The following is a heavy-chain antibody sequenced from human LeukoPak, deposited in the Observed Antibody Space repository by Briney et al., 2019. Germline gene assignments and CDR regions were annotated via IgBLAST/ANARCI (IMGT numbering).Heavy chain of an antibody. Sequence: PSETLSLTCTVSGGSISSHYWSWIRQPPGKGLQWIGNIYYSGSTSYNPSLKSRVIISIDTSKNHSSLKLSSVTAADTAVYYCAKAPFAGSPSPFHYWGQGTLVTVSS. CDR2: IYYSGST. CDR3: AKAPFAGSPSPFHY. J-gene: IGHJ4*02. V-gene: IGHV4-59*11. D-gene: IGHD6-13*01. CDR1: GGSISSHY.